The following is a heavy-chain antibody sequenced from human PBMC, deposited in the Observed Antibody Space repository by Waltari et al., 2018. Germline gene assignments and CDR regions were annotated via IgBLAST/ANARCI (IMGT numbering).Heavy chain of an antibody. CDR3: ARSSYYDILTGYVDAFDI. J-gene: IGHJ3*02. CDR2: IYTSGST. CDR1: GGSISSYY. Sequence: QVQLQESGPGLVKPSETLSLTCTVSGGSISSYYWSWIRQPAGKGLEWIGRIYTSGSTNYNPSLKSRVTRSVDTSKNQFSLKLSSVTAADTAVYYCARSSYYDILTGYVDAFDIWGQGTMVTVSS. V-gene: IGHV4-4*07. D-gene: IGHD3-9*01.